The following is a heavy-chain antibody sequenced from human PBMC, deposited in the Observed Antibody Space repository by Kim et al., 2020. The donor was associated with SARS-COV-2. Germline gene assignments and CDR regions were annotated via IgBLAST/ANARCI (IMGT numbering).Heavy chain of an antibody. D-gene: IGHD3-10*01. Sequence: EGTSTSYADSVKGRFTISRDNAKSTLYLQMNRLRAEDTAVYYCVPSEADYWGQGTLGTVSS. V-gene: IGHV3-74*01. CDR2: EGTST. CDR3: VPSEADY. J-gene: IGHJ4*02.